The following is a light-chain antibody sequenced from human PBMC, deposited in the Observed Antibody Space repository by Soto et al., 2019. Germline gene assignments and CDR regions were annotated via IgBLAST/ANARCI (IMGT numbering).Light chain of an antibody. Sequence: QSVLTQPHSVSGSPGQTVTISCTGTSTDFASYNRVSWYQQPPGTAPKLMIYEVSYRPSGVPDRFSGSKSGNTASLTISGLQAEDEADYYCSSYTTSNSVVIGGGTQLTVL. CDR1: STDFASYNR. CDR3: SSYTTSNSVV. V-gene: IGLV2-18*02. J-gene: IGLJ2*01. CDR2: EVS.